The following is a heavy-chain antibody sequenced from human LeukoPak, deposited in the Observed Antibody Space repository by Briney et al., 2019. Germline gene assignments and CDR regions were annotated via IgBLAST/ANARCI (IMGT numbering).Heavy chain of an antibody. V-gene: IGHV4-34*01. CDR3: ARGREGVTHLDAFDI. CDR1: GGSFSGYY. D-gene: IGHD2-15*01. J-gene: IGHJ3*02. Sequence: SETLSLTCAVYGGSFSGYYWSWIRQPPGKGLEWIGEINHSGSTNYNPSLKSRVTISVDTSKNRFSLKLSSVTAADTAVYYCARGREGVTHLDAFDIWGQGTMVTVSS. CDR2: INHSGST.